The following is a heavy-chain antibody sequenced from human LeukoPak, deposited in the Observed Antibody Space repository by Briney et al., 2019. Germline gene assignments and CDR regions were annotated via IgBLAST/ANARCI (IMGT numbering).Heavy chain of an antibody. D-gene: IGHD5-12*01. CDR1: GFTFSSNY. J-gene: IGHJ5*02. CDR2: IYSGGST. CDR3: ARDRGYSGYQGQFDP. V-gene: IGHV3-53*01. Sequence: GGSLRLSCAASGFTFSSNYMSWVRQAPGEGLEWVSVIYSGGSTYYADSVKGRFTISRDNSKNTLYLQMNSLRAEDTAVYYCARDRGYSGYQGQFDPWGQGTLVTVSS.